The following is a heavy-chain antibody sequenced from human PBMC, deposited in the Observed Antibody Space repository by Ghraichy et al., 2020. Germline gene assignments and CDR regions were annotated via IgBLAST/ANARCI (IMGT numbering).Heavy chain of an antibody. V-gene: IGHV3-23*01. Sequence: GGSLRLSCANTGLSFSDYAMSWVRQAPGKGLEWVSTISGSGTTTYYADAVKGRFTISRDNSKSTVFLQMNSLRADDTALYYCAKVGGVVTQPTHFDFWGQGTLVTVSS. CDR1: GLSFSDYA. J-gene: IGHJ4*02. CDR2: ISGSGTTT. CDR3: AKVGGVVTQPTHFDF. D-gene: IGHD2-21*02.